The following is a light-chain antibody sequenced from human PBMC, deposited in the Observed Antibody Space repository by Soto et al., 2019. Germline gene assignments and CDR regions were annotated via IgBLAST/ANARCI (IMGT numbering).Light chain of an antibody. J-gene: IGLJ2*01. V-gene: IGLV8-61*01. CDR1: SGSLSTSYY. CDR2: ATN. CDR3: VLYMGSGSVV. Sequence: QTVVTQEPSFSVSPGETVTITCGLNSGSLSTSYYPGWYQQPPGQAPRTLIYATNTRSSGVPDRFSGSILGNKAALTITGAQADEESDYYCVLYMGSGSVVFGGGTKVTVL.